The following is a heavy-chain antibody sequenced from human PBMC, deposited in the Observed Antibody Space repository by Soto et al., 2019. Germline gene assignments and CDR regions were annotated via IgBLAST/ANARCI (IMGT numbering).Heavy chain of an antibody. CDR1: GDSVSSNSAA. Sequence: PSETLSLTCAISGDSVSSNSAAWNWIRQSPSRGPEWLGRTYYRSKWYNDYAVSVKSRITINPDTSKNQFSLQLNSVTPEDTAVYYCARDPPYYDFWSGYYKDYYGMDVWGQGTTVTVSS. J-gene: IGHJ6*02. CDR2: TYYRSKWYN. D-gene: IGHD3-3*01. CDR3: ARDPPYYDFWSGYYKDYYGMDV. V-gene: IGHV6-1*01.